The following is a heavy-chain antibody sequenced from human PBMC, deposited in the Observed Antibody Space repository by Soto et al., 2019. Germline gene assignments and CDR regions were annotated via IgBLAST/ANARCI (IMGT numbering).Heavy chain of an antibody. CDR1: CYTFRNFG. CDR3: ARENSYFDY. V-gene: IGHV1-18*01. J-gene: IGHJ4*02. Sequence: QIQLLQSGAEVKKPGASVKVTCKASCYTFRNFGISWVRQAPGQGLEWMGWISAYNANANYAQKFQGRLTMTADTSTSTGYMELRSLRSDDTAVYYCARENSYFDYWGQGTLVTVSS. CDR2: ISAYNANA.